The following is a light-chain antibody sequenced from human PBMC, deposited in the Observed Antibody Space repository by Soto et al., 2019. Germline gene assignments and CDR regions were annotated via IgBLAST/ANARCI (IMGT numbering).Light chain of an antibody. CDR1: QSISNY. J-gene: IGKJ4*01. CDR3: QQTYTTPLT. Sequence: DIQMTQSPSSLSASLGDRVTITCRASQSISNYLNWYQQRPGKAPKLIIYAASTLQSGVPLRFSGSGSGTDFTLTISSLQPEDFAAYYCQQTYTTPLTFGGGTKVDIK. V-gene: IGKV1-39*01. CDR2: AAS.